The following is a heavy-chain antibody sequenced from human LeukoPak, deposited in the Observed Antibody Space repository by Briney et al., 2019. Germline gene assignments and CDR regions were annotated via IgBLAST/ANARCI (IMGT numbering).Heavy chain of an antibody. CDR3: AREKAAAGTRSYYYYGMDV. V-gene: IGHV4-34*01. J-gene: IGHJ6*02. CDR1: GGSFSGYY. CDR2: INHSGST. D-gene: IGHD6-13*01. Sequence: SETLSLTCAVYGGSFSGYYWSWIRQPPGKGLEWIGEINHSGSTNSNPSLKSRVTISVDTSKNQFSLKLSSVTAADTAVYYCAREKAAAGTRSYYYYGMDVWGQGTTVTVSS.